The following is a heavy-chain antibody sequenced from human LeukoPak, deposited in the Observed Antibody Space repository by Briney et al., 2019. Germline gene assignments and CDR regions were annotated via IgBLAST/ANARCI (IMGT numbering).Heavy chain of an antibody. CDR1: GGSISSYY. CDR2: IYTSGST. V-gene: IGHV4-4*07. Sequence: SETLSLTCTVSGGSISSYYWSWIRQPAGKGLEWIGRIYTSGSTNYNPSLRSRVSMSVDTSKNQFSLKLTSVTAADTAIYYCARDFTRNSYAVAEFFHPWGQGTLVSVSS. D-gene: IGHD5-18*01. CDR3: ARDFTRNSYAVAEFFHP. J-gene: IGHJ1*01.